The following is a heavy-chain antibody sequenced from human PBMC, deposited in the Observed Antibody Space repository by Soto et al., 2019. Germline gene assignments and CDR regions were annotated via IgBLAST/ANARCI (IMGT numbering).Heavy chain of an antibody. J-gene: IGHJ6*02. CDR1: GYSFTSYW. CDR3: ARQKGDGYTAGV. CDR2: IDPSDSYT. V-gene: IGHV5-10-1*01. D-gene: IGHD5-12*01. Sequence: PGESLKISCQGSGYSFTSYWISWVRQMPGKGLEWMGRIDPSDSYTNYSPSFQGHVTISADKSISTAYLQWSSLKASDTAMYYCARQKGDGYTAGVWGPGTTVTVSS.